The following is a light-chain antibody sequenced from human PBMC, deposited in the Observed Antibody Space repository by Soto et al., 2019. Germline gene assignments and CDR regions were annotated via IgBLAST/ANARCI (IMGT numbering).Light chain of an antibody. V-gene: IGKV3-15*01. Sequence: EIVMTQSPATLSVSPGERATLSCRASQSVSSNLAWYQQKPGQAPRLLIYDASTRATGIPARFSGSGSGTEFTLTISSLQSEDVAVYYCQQYNKWPPHTFGQGTKLEIK. J-gene: IGKJ2*01. CDR1: QSVSSN. CDR3: QQYNKWPPHT. CDR2: DAS.